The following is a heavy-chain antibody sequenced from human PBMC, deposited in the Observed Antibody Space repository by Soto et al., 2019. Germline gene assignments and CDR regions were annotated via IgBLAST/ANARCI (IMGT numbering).Heavy chain of an antibody. D-gene: IGHD3-3*01. CDR3: ARETSYDFWSGPQTMDV. Sequence: QVQLVESGGGVVQPGTSLRLSCAPSGFTFSSYVMHWVRQAPGKGLEWVAVVHYDGTKKYYADSVRGRFTISRDNSENILYLQMNSLRPDDTDVYFCARETSYDFWSGPQTMDVWGQGTTVTVSS. CDR1: GFTFSSYV. V-gene: IGHV3-33*01. CDR2: VHYDGTKK. J-gene: IGHJ6*02.